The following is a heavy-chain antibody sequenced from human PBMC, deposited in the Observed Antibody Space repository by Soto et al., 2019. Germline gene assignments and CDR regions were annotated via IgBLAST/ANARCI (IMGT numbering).Heavy chain of an antibody. J-gene: IGHJ6*02. Sequence: SGPTLVNPTQTLTLTCTFSGFSLSTSGMCVSWIRQPPGKALEWLARIDWDDDKYYSTSLKTRLTISKDTSKNQVVLTMTNMDPVDTATYYCARSLASYYDFWSGYYPYGMDVGGQGTTVTV. CDR1: GFSLSTSGMC. CDR3: ARSLASYYDFWSGYYPYGMDV. V-gene: IGHV2-70*11. D-gene: IGHD3-3*01. CDR2: IDWDDDK.